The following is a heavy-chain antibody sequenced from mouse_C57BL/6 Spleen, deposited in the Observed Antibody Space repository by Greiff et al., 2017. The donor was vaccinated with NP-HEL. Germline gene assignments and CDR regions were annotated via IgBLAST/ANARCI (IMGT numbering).Heavy chain of an antibody. D-gene: IGHD2-5*01. V-gene: IGHV1-69*01. CDR1: GYTFTSYW. CDR2: IDPSDSYT. Sequence: VQLQQSGAELVMPGASVKLSCKASGYTFTSYWMHWVKQRPGQGLEWIGEIDPSDSYTNYNQKFKGKSTLTVDKSSSTAYMQLSSLTSEDSAVYYCARRGSNPYFDYWGQGTTLTVSS. CDR3: ARRGSNPYFDY. J-gene: IGHJ2*01.